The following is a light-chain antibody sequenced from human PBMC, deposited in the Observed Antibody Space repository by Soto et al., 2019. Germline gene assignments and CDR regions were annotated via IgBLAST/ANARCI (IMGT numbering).Light chain of an antibody. Sequence: DIQMTQSPSSLSASVGDKVTIACQASQDISKYLNWYQFRPGQAPKLLLYDASNLETGVPSRFRGSGYGTHFSLTITSLQPEDVSTYYCQQYDNLLALTFGEGTKVQIK. CDR2: DAS. V-gene: IGKV1-33*01. J-gene: IGKJ4*01. CDR3: QQYDNLLALT. CDR1: QDISKY.